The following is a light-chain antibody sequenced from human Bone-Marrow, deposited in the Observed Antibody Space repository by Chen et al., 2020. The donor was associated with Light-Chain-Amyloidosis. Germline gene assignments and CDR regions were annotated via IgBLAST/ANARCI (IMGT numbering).Light chain of an antibody. V-gene: IGKV3-20*01. CDR3: QQYGTSPLT. Sequence: EIVLTQSPGTLSLSPGEGANLSCRASQTISSNYLTWYQQKFGQARRLLIYGSSSRATGIPDRFTGSGSGTEFTLTINRLEPEDFAMYYCQQYGTSPLTFGGGTKVEIK. CDR1: QTISSNY. J-gene: IGKJ4*01. CDR2: GSS.